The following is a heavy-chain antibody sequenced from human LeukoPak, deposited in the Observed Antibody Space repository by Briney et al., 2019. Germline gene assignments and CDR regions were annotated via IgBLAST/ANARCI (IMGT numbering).Heavy chain of an antibody. J-gene: IGHJ4*02. CDR1: GYTFTSYG. CDR2: ISAYNGNT. V-gene: IGHV1-18*01. D-gene: IGHD2-2*01. Sequence: GASVKVSCKASGYTFTSYGISWVRQAPGQGLEWMGWISAYNGNTNYAQKLQGRVTMTTDTSTSTAYMELRSLRSDDTAVYYCARELGYCSSTSCYTDFDYWGQGTLVTVSS. CDR3: ARELGYCSSTSCYTDFDY.